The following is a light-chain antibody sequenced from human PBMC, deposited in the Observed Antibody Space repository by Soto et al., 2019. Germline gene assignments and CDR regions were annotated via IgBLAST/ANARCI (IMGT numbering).Light chain of an antibody. CDR3: SSYTGGTTYWI. J-gene: IGLJ2*01. CDR1: SSDIGAYNY. V-gene: IGLV2-14*03. Sequence: QSALTQPASVSGSPGQSISISCTGTSSDIGAYNYVSWYQQHPGKAPKLIIFEVSNRPSGVSNRFSVSKSGNTTSLTISGLQPEDEADYHCSSYTGGTTYWIFGGGTKLTVL. CDR2: EVS.